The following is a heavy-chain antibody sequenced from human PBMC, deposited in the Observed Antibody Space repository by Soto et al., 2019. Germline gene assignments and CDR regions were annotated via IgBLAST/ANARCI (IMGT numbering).Heavy chain of an antibody. CDR2: VKQDGSDK. CDR3: ARGGGNFGQ. J-gene: IGHJ4*02. CDR1: GFTLSKYW. Sequence: EVQLVESGGGLVQPGGSLRLTCATSGFTLSKYWMSWVRQAPGKGLEWVANVKQDGSDKYYVDSVKGRFTISRDNAKNSLYLQMNSLRAEDTAVYYCARGGGNFGQWGQGTLVTVSS. D-gene: IGHD3-16*01. V-gene: IGHV3-7*04.